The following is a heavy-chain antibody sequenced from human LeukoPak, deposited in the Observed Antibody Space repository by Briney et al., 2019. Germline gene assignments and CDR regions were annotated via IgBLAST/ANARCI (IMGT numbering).Heavy chain of an antibody. Sequence: GGSLRLSCTASGFTFGDYAMSWVRQAPGKGLEWVGFIRSKAYGGTTEYAASVKGRFTISRDDSKSIAYLQMNSLRAEDTAVYYCARDYIVGATTFYYFDYWGQGTLVTVSS. CDR2: IRSKAYGGTT. J-gene: IGHJ4*02. D-gene: IGHD1-26*01. CDR3: ARDYIVGATTFYYFDY. CDR1: GFTFGDYA. V-gene: IGHV3-49*04.